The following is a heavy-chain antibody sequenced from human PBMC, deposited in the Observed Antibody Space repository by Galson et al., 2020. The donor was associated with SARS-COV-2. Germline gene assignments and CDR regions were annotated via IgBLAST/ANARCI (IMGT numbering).Heavy chain of an antibody. CDR1: GYSFTSYW. CDR3: ARPSSSDFWGPQGWFDP. Sequence: HGESLKISCKGSGYSFTSYWIGWVRQMPGKGLEWLGIIYPGDSDTRYSPSFQGQVTISADKSISTAYLQWSSLKASDTAMYYCARPSSSDFWGPQGWFDPLGQGTLVTVSS. J-gene: IGHJ5*02. V-gene: IGHV5-51*01. D-gene: IGHD3-3*01. CDR2: IYPGDSDT.